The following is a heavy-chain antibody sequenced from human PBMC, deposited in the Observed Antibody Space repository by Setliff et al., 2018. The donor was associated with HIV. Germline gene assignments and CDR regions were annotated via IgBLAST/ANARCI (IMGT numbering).Heavy chain of an antibody. CDR2: IYGDGRT. CDR1: GFPVSDNY. Sequence: PGGSLRLSCAASGFPVSDNYVTWVRQAPGKGLGWVSVIYGDGRTFYADSVKGRFTISRDDSKNTVYLQMYSLRVDDTGAYYCAKGVKWLGPWGQGTLVTVSS. V-gene: IGHV3-53*01. J-gene: IGHJ5*02. D-gene: IGHD3-16*01. CDR3: AKGVKWLGP.